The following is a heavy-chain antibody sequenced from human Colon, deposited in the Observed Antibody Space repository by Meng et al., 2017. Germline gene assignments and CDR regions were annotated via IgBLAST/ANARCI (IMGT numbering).Heavy chain of an antibody. CDR3: VRQGMTSYSWGY. Sequence: QVQLLEAGPGLVKPSGTLSLTCAVSSGSISSSNWWSWVRQPPGKGLEWIGEISQSGTTYYNPSLKSRVTITGDWSKNQFSLNLNSVTAADTALYYCVRQGMTSYSWGYWGQGTLVTVSS. J-gene: IGHJ4*02. D-gene: IGHD3-9*01. V-gene: IGHV4-4*02. CDR2: ISQSGTT. CDR1: SGSISSSNW.